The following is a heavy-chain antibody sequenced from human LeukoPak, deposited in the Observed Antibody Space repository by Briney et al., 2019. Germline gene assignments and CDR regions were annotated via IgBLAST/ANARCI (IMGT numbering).Heavy chain of an antibody. Sequence: GGSLRLSCAASGFTFSSYGMHWVRQAPGKGLEWVAYIRYDGSNKYYADSVKGRFTISRDNSKNTLYLQMNSLRAEDTAVYYCARDRYSGSYLSYMDIWGKGTTVTVSS. V-gene: IGHV3-30*02. CDR2: IRYDGSNK. CDR3: ARDRYSGSYLSYMDI. CDR1: GFTFSSYG. J-gene: IGHJ6*03. D-gene: IGHD1-26*01.